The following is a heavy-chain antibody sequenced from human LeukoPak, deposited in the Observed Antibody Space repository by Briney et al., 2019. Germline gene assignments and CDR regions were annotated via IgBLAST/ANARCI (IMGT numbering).Heavy chain of an antibody. J-gene: IGHJ4*02. CDR3: ARSLNPYSSGWYDY. V-gene: IGHV3-7*01. CDR2: IKQDGSEK. Sequence: GGSLRLSCAASGFTFSSYWMSWVRQAPGKALEGVANIKQDGSEKYYVDSVKGRFTISRDNAKNSLYLQMNSLRAEDTAVYYCARSLNPYSSGWYDYWGQGTLVTVSS. CDR1: GFTFSSYW. D-gene: IGHD6-19*01.